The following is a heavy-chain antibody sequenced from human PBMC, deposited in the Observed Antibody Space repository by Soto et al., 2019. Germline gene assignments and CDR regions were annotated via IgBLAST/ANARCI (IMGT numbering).Heavy chain of an antibody. CDR1: GGSISSSNW. Sequence: PSETLSLTCAVSGGSISSSNWWSWVRQPPGKGLEWIGEIYHSGSTNYNPSLKSRVTISVDKSKNQFSLKLSSVTAADTAVYYCRGGSNYDILTGYPGYFDYWGQGTLVTVSS. CDR2: IYHSGST. J-gene: IGHJ4*02. D-gene: IGHD3-9*01. V-gene: IGHV4-4*02. CDR3: RGGSNYDILTGYPGYFDY.